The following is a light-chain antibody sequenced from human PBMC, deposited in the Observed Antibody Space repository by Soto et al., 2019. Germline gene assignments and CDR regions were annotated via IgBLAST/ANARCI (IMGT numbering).Light chain of an antibody. CDR1: SSNIGRNT. J-gene: IGLJ1*01. CDR2: SNN. CDR3: AAWDDSLSGYV. V-gene: IGLV1-44*01. Sequence: QSVLTQPPSTSGTPGQRVTISCSGSSSNIGRNTVNWYQHLPGLAPKLLIYSNNQRPSGVPDRFSGSKSGTSASLAVSGLQSEDEADYYCAAWDDSLSGYVFGTGTKLTVL.